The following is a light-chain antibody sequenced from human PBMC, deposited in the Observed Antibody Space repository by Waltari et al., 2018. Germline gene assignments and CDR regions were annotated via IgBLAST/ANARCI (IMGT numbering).Light chain of an antibody. J-gene: IGLJ3*02. CDR1: SGHSSNI. Sequence: QLVLTQSPSASASLGASVKLTCTLSSGHSSNIIAWHQQQPEKGPRYLMKVNSDGSHSKGDEIPDRFSGSSSGAERYLTISSLQSEDEGDYYCQTGGHGTWVFGGGTKLTVL. V-gene: IGLV4-69*01. CDR3: QTGGHGTWV. CDR2: VNSDGSH.